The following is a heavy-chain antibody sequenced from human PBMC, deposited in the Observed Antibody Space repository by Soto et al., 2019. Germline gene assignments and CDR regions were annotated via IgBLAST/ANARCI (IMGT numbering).Heavy chain of an antibody. J-gene: IGHJ6*02. V-gene: IGHV3-7*01. CDR1: GFTFSSYW. CDR2: IKQDGSEK. Sequence: EVQLVESGGGLVQPGGSLRLSCAASGFTFSSYWMSWVRQAPGKGLEWVANIKQDGSEKYYVDSVKGRFTISRDNAKNSLYLQMNSLRAEDTAVYYCARALSMDTAMVSYYYYGMDVWGQGTTVTVSS. CDR3: ARALSMDTAMVSYYYYGMDV. D-gene: IGHD5-18*01.